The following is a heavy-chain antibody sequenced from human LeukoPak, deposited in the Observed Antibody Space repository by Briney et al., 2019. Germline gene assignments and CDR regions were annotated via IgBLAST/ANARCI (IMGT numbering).Heavy chain of an antibody. V-gene: IGHV4-59*01. J-gene: IGHJ3*02. CDR3: ARREGAWGTFDI. D-gene: IGHD7-27*01. Sequence: SETLSLTCTVSGGSISSYYWSWIRQPPGKGLEWIGYIYYSGSANYNPSLKSRVTISEDTSKKQFSLKLSSVTAADTAVYYCARREGAWGTFDIWGQGTMVTVSS. CDR2: IYYSGSA. CDR1: GGSISSYY.